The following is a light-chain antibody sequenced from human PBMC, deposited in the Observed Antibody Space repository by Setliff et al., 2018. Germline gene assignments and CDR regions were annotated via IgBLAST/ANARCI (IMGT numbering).Light chain of an antibody. CDR2: DVS. V-gene: IGLV2-14*03. Sequence: QSALDQPASVSGSPGQSVTISCTGSSSDVGGYDYVSWYQHHPGRAPKFMIYDVSNRPSGVSNRFSGSKSGNTASLTISGLQAEDEADYYCFSYASSGSYVFGTGTKVTV. J-gene: IGLJ1*01. CDR1: SSDVGGYDY. CDR3: FSYASSGSYV.